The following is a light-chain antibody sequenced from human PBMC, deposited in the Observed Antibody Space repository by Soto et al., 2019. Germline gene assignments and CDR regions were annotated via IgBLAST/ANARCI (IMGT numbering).Light chain of an antibody. CDR2: DAS. CDR3: QQYNTYPYT. Sequence: IEVTQSPSTLSASVGDRVTITCRASQSIRSWLAWYQQKPGKAPKLLIYDASSLESGVPSRFSGSGSGTEFTLTICSLQPDDFATYYCQQYNTYPYTFGQGTKVDIK. V-gene: IGKV1-5*01. J-gene: IGKJ2*01. CDR1: QSIRSW.